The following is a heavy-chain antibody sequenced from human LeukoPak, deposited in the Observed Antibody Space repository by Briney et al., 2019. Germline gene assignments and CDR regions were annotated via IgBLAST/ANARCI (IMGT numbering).Heavy chain of an antibody. CDR1: GYTFTGYY. D-gene: IGHD6-13*01. V-gene: IGHV1-2*02. CDR3: ARGHSAAGHYYYYGMDV. CDR2: INPNSGGT. J-gene: IGHJ6*02. Sequence: ASVKVSCKASGYTFTGYYMHWVRQAPGQGLEWMGWINPNSGGTNYAQKFQGRVTMTRDTSISTAYMELSRLRSEDTAVYYCARGHSAAGHYYYYGMDVWGQGTTVTFSS.